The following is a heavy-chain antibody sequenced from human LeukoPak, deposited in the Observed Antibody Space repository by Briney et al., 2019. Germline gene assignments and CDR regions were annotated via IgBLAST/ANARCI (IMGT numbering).Heavy chain of an antibody. Sequence: PGGSLRLSCAASGFTVSSNYMSWVRQAPGKGLEWVSIIYSGGSTFYADSVKGRFTISRDNAKNSLYLQMNSLRAEDTAVYYCARKPYGSGSYYYYFDYWGQGTLVTVSS. D-gene: IGHD3-10*01. V-gene: IGHV3-53*01. CDR1: GFTVSSNY. CDR3: ARKPYGSGSYYYYFDY. CDR2: IYSGGST. J-gene: IGHJ4*02.